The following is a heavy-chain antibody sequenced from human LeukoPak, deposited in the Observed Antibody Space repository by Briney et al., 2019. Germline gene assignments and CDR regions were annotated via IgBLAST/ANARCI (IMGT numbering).Heavy chain of an antibody. V-gene: IGHV3-30-3*01. CDR1: GFTFSSYA. CDR2: ISYDENNK. J-gene: IGHJ4*02. CDR3: AREDY. Sequence: GRSLRLSCAASGFTFSSYAMYWVRQAPGKGLEWVAVISYDENNKYYADSVKGRFTISRDNSKNTLYLQMNSLRAEDTAVYYCAREDYWGQGTLVTVSS.